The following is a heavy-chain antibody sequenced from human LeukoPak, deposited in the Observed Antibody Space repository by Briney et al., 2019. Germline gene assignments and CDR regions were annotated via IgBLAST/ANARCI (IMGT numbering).Heavy chain of an antibody. CDR1: GFTFSSYA. V-gene: IGHV3-30*04. Sequence: GGSLRLSCAASGFTFSSYAMHWARQAPGKGLGWVAVISYDGSNKYYADSVKGRFTISRDNSKNTLYLQMNSLRAEDTAVYYCARATGYSSSWYSSQNGMDVWGQGTTVTVSS. J-gene: IGHJ6*02. CDR2: ISYDGSNK. CDR3: ARATGYSSSWYSSQNGMDV. D-gene: IGHD6-13*01.